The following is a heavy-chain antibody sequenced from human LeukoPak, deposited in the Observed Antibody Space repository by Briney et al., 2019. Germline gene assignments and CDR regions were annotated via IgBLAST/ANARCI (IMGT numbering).Heavy chain of an antibody. CDR2: IYHGDSDT. J-gene: IGHJ4*02. CDR1: GYRFTNYW. CDR3: ARRDGSGSPHFDY. D-gene: IGHD3-10*01. Sequence: LGESLKISCKGSGYRFTNYWISWVRQMPGKGLEWMGIIYHGDSDTRYSPSFQGLVTISADKSISTAYLQWSSLKASDTAMYFCARRDGSGSPHFDYWGQGTLVTVSS. V-gene: IGHV5-51*01.